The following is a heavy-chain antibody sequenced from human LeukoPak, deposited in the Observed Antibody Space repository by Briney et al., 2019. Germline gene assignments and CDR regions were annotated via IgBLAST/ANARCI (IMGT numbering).Heavy chain of an antibody. CDR1: GFTFSTYS. J-gene: IGHJ6*02. CDR2: IWSDGSSK. V-gene: IGHV3-33*08. Sequence: GGSLRLSCVASGFTFSTYSMHWVRQAPGKGLEWVAVIWSDGSSKHYADSVKGRFTISRDNSKNTLYLQMSGLRAEDTALYYCARGQPPSYYDMDVWGQGTTVTVSS. CDR3: ARGQPPSYYDMDV. D-gene: IGHD6-13*01.